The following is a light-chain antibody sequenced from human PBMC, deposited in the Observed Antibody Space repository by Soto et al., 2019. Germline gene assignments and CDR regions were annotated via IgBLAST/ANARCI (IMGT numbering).Light chain of an antibody. J-gene: IGKJ1*01. Sequence: EIVLTQSPATLSLSPGERATLSCRASQSVSSFLAWYQQKPGQAPRLLIYDVSNRATGIPAKFSGSGSGTDFTLTISSLEPEDFAVYYCQQFQSSLRTFGQGTKVEV. CDR3: QQFQSSLRT. CDR2: DVS. CDR1: QSVSSF. V-gene: IGKV3-11*01.